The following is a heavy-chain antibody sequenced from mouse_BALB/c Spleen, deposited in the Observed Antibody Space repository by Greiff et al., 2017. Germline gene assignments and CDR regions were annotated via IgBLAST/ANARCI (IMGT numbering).Heavy chain of an antibody. CDR1: GYTFTSYW. CDR2: IYPSDSYT. J-gene: IGHJ4*01. CDR3: TRKRAMDY. V-gene: IGHV1-69*02. Sequence: QVQLKQPGAELVRPGASVKLSCKASGYTFTSYWINWVKQRPGQGLEWIGNIYPSDSYTNYNQKFKDKATLTVDKSSSTAYMQLSSPTSEDSAVYYCTRKRAMDYWGQGTSVTVSS.